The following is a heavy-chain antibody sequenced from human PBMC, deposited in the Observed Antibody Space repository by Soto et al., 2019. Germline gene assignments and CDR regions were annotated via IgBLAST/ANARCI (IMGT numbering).Heavy chain of an antibody. D-gene: IGHD6-19*01. CDR1: GGSISGYY. J-gene: IGHJ4*02. V-gene: IGHV4-59*12. CDR3: VRGHSVAGTDTFDY. CDR2: MYYSGTT. Sequence: PLETLSLTCTVSGGSISGYYWSWIRQSPGKGLEWIGYMYYSGTTNYNPSLKSRVTISVDTSKNQFSLNLSSVTAADTAVYYCVRGHSVAGTDTFDYRGQRTLVTGSS.